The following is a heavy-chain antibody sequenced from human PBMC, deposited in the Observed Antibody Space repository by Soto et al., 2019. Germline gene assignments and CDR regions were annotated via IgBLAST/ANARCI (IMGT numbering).Heavy chain of an antibody. CDR3: TTDRAAGSRPFDY. CDR2: IKSKTDGGTT. D-gene: IGHD6-13*01. J-gene: IGHJ4*02. Sequence: EVQLVESGGGLVKPGGSLRLSCAASGFTFSNAWMNWVRQAPGKGLEWVGRIKSKTDGGTTDYAAPVKGRFTISRDDSKNTLYLQMNSLKTEDTAMYYCTTDRAAGSRPFDYWGQGTLVTVSS. V-gene: IGHV3-15*07. CDR1: GFTFSNAW.